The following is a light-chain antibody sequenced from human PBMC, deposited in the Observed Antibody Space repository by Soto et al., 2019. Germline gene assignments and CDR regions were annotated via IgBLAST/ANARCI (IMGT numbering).Light chain of an antibody. Sequence: DIQITQPPSSRSAPVGDGVTITCRGSQGISSWLAWYQQKPGKAPRLLIYKASSLASGVPSRFSGSGSGTESTLTISSLQPEDVATHHCQQHTTFGQGTKVDIK. CDR1: QGISSW. J-gene: IGKJ1*01. CDR2: KAS. V-gene: IGKV1-5*03. CDR3: QQHTT.